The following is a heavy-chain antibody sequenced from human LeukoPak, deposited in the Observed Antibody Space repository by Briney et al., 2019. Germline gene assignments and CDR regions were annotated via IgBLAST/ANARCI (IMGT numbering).Heavy chain of an antibody. CDR1: RGSISSYY. CDR2: ISDSGST. J-gene: IGHJ6*02. V-gene: IGHV4-59*08. D-gene: IGHD7-27*01. Sequence: SETLSLTCTVSRGSISSYYWSWIRQPPGKGLEWIGFISDSGSTTYHPSLKSRVTISVDSSKKQLSLKLSSATAADTAVYYCARSGTGENLYYGMDVWGQGTTVTVSS. CDR3: ARSGTGENLYYGMDV.